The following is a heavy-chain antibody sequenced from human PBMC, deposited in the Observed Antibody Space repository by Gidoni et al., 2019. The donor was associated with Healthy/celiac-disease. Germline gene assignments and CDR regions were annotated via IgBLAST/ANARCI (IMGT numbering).Heavy chain of an antibody. Sequence: QVQLVQSGAEVKKPGASVKVSCKASGYTFTGYYMHWVRQAPGQGLEWMGWINPNSGGTNYAQKFQGWVTMTRETSISTAYRELSRLRADDTAVYYCARVNGGNSFYYFDYWGQGTLVTVSS. J-gene: IGHJ4*02. CDR1: GYTFTGYY. D-gene: IGHD2-21*02. CDR2: INPNSGGT. CDR3: ARVNGGNSFYYFDY. V-gene: IGHV1-2*04.